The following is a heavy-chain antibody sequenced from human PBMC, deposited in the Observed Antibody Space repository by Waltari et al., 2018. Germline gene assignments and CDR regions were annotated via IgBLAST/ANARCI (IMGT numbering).Heavy chain of an antibody. V-gene: IGHV4-59*01. J-gene: IGHJ4*02. D-gene: IGHD5-12*01. CDR2: IYYSGST. Sequence: QVQLQESGPGLVKPSETLSLTCPVSGGSISSYYWSCIRQPPGKGLEWIVYIYYSGSTNYNPSLKSRVTISVDTSKNQFALKLSSVTAADTAVYYCARGGVEMATIGGDLDYWGQGTLVTVSS. CDR3: ARGGVEMATIGGDLDY. CDR1: GGSISSYY.